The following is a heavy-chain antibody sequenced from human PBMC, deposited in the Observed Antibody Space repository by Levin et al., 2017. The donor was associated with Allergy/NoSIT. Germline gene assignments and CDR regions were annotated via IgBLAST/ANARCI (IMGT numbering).Heavy chain of an antibody. CDR3: ASSIADRLY. J-gene: IGHJ4*02. V-gene: IGHV3-48*01. CDR1: GFTFRTYS. D-gene: IGHD6-6*01. Sequence: GESLKISCAASGFTFRTYSMNWVRQAPGKGLEWVSYISGSSSTIYYADSVKGRFTISRDSAKNSLYLQMNSLRAEDTAVYYCASSIADRLYWGQGTLVTVSS. CDR2: ISGSSSTI.